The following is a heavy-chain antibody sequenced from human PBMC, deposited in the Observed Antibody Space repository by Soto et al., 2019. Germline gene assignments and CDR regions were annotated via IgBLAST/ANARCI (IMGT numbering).Heavy chain of an antibody. Sequence: ASVKVSCKASGYTFTSYCISWVRQAPGQGLEWMGWISAYNGNTNYAQKLQGRVTMTTDTSTSTAYMELRSLRSDDTAVYYCARGGDYLYYYYYGMDVWGQGTTVTVSS. CDR3: ARGGDYLYYYYYGMDV. J-gene: IGHJ6*02. V-gene: IGHV1-18*01. CDR1: GYTFTSYC. CDR2: ISAYNGNT. D-gene: IGHD4-17*01.